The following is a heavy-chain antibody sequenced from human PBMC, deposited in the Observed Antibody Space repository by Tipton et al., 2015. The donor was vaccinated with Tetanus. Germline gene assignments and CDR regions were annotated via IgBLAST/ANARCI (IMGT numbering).Heavy chain of an antibody. Sequence: TLSLTCTVSGGSIGTYHWNWIRQSPGEGLEWIGYIDYFGTTKYNPSLKSRVAMSVDTSKNQLSLKLRSVTSADTAVYYCARTSGFMSFKNWGQGILVTVSS. V-gene: IGHV4-59*01. CDR2: IDYFGTT. D-gene: IGHD3-3*01. J-gene: IGHJ1*01. CDR3: ARTSGFMSFKN. CDR1: GGSIGTYH.